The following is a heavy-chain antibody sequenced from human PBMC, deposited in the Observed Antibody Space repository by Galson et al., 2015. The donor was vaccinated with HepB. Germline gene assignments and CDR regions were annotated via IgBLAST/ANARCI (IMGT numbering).Heavy chain of an antibody. CDR3: TRDLGTRFDP. CDR2: IKSDGSST. Sequence: SLRLSCAASGFTFSSYWMHWVRQVPGKGLVWVSHIKSDGSSTSYADSVKGRFTISRDNAKNTLYLQMNSLRAEDTAVYYCTRDLGTRFDPWGQGTLVTVSS. J-gene: IGHJ5*02. CDR1: GFTFSSYW. V-gene: IGHV3-74*01. D-gene: IGHD7-27*01.